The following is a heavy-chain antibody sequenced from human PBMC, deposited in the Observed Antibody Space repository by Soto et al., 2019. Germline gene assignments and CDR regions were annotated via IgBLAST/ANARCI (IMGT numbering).Heavy chain of an antibody. CDR1: VLTFNIYD. D-gene: IGHD6-19*01. Sequence: GWSLRLSCVVSVLTFNIYDIYWVRQAPGKGLEWVSSISDTSSSKYYADSIKGRFTISRDNAENSLFLQMNSLRAEDTAVYFCARERGSWYYFDFWGQGTLVTVSS. V-gene: IGHV3-21*01. J-gene: IGHJ4*02. CDR3: ARERGSWYYFDF. CDR2: ISDTSSSK.